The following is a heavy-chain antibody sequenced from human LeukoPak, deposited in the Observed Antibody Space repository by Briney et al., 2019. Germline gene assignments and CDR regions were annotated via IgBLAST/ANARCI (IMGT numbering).Heavy chain of an antibody. Sequence: GSLRLSCAASGFTFSSYTMNWVRQAPGKGLEWFSSISSITTYIYYADSVKGRFTISRDNAKNSLYLQMNSLRAEDTAVYYCATKGAAGQYYYYSMDVWGQGTTVTVSS. CDR1: GFTFSSYT. J-gene: IGHJ6*02. V-gene: IGHV3-21*01. CDR3: ATKGAAGQYYYYSMDV. D-gene: IGHD6-13*01. CDR2: ISSITTYI.